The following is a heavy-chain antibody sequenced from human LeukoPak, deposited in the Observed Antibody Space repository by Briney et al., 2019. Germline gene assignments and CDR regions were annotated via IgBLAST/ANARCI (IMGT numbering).Heavy chain of an antibody. D-gene: IGHD1-1*01. Sequence: PGRSLRLSCAASGFTFSSYGMHWVRQAPGKGLEWVAVIWYDGSNKYYADSVKGRFTISRDNSKNTLYLQMNSPRAEDTAVYYCASLDDGTVMDYWGQGTLVTVSS. J-gene: IGHJ4*02. CDR2: IWYDGSNK. CDR1: GFTFSSYG. CDR3: ASLDDGTVMDY. V-gene: IGHV3-33*01.